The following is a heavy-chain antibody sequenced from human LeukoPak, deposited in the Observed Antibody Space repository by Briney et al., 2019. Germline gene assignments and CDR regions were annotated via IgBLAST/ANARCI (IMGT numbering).Heavy chain of an antibody. CDR1: GFTFSSYA. CDR3: TKALLVDKYWFDP. D-gene: IGHD2-8*02. CDR2: IDASAGSI. Sequence: GGSLRLSCAVSGFTFSSYAMYWVRQAPGKGLEWASSIDASAGSIHYADSVKGRFTISRDNSQSTLYLRMSSLRAEDTAVYYCTKALLVDKYWFDPWGQGTLVTVSS. J-gene: IGHJ5*02. V-gene: IGHV3-23*01.